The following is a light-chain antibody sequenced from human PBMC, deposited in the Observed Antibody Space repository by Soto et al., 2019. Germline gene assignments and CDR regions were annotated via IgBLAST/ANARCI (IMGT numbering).Light chain of an antibody. Sequence: EVIMTQSPATLSVSPGDRATLSCRASQSINSNLAWYQQQPGQAPRLLIYGASTRATAVPDRFSGSGSGTDFTLTITGLQSDDFAVYFCQQYSDWPITFGQGTRLENK. J-gene: IGKJ5*01. CDR2: GAS. V-gene: IGKV3-15*01. CDR1: QSINSN. CDR3: QQYSDWPIT.